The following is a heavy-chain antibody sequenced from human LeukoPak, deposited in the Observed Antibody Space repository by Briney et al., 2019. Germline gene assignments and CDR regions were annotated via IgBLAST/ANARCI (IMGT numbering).Heavy chain of an antibody. CDR3: ARDLGLLWSD. D-gene: IGHD3-10*01. CDR1: GFTFSSFD. J-gene: IGHJ4*02. CDR2: ISNSGSTM. V-gene: IGHV3-48*03. Sequence: GGSLRLSCAASGFTFSSFDMNWVRQAPGKGLEWLSYISNSGSTMYYADSVKGRFTISRDNAKNSLYLQMNSLRAEDTAVYYCARDLGLLWSDWGQGTLVTVSS.